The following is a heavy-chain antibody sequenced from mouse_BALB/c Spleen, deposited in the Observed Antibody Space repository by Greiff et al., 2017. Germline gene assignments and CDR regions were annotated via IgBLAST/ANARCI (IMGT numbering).Heavy chain of an antibody. J-gene: IGHJ4*01. D-gene: IGHD2-4*01. CDR3: TRGDYDDAMDY. Sequence: VQLQQSGTVLARPGASVKMSCKASGYTFTSYWMHWVKQRPGQGLEWIGAIYPGNSDTSYNQKFKGKAKLTAVTSTSTAYMELSSLTNEDSAVYYCTRGDYDDAMDYWGQGTSVTVSS. CDR1: GYTFTSYW. V-gene: IGHV1-5*01. CDR2: IYPGNSDT.